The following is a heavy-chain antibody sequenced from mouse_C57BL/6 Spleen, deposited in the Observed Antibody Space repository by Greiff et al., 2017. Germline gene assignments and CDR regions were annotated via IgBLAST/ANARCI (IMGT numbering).Heavy chain of an antibody. CDR3: APYAYDAALAP. Sequence: QVQLQQPGAELVKPGASVKVSCKASGYTFTSYRIHWVKPKPGPGLGWIGSFHPSASDTNSNQTFNGKATLTVDKSSSTAYMQLSSLPSEDSAVYYCAPYAYDAALAPWGQGTLVTVSA. CDR1: GYTFTSYR. J-gene: IGHJ3*01. V-gene: IGHV1-74*01. CDR2: FHPSASDT. D-gene: IGHD2-2*01.